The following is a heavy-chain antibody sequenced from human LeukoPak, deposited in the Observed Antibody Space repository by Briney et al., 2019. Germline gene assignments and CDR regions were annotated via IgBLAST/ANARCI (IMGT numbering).Heavy chain of an antibody. D-gene: IGHD1-14*01. CDR3: ARARIDY. CDR2: IKGDGSEK. Sequence: GGSLRLSCAASGFTFTNHWMTWVRQAPGKGLEWVATIKGDGSEKYYADSVKGRFTISRDDAKNSLYLQMSSLRVEDTAVYYCARARIDYWGQGTLVTVSS. J-gene: IGHJ4*02. CDR1: GFTFTNHW. V-gene: IGHV3-7*04.